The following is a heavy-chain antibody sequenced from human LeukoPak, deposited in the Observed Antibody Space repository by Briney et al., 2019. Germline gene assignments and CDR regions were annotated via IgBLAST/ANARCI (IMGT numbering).Heavy chain of an antibody. V-gene: IGHV3-21*04. D-gene: IGHD3-3*01. Sequence: GGSLRLSCAASGFTFSSYSMNWVRQAPGKGLEWVSSISSSSSYIYYADSVKGRFTISRDNAKNSLYLQMNSLRAEDTAVYYCARAFWSGYSRTYYFDYWGQGTLVTVSS. CDR3: ARAFWSGYSRTYYFDY. J-gene: IGHJ4*02. CDR2: ISSSSSYI. CDR1: GFTFSSYS.